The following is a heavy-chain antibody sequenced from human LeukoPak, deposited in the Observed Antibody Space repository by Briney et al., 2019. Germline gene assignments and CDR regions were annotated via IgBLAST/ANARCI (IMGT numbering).Heavy chain of an antibody. J-gene: IGHJ4*02. D-gene: IGHD3-10*01. Sequence: SETLSLTCAVYGGSFSGYYWSWIRQPPGKGLEWIGEINHSGSTNYNPSLKSRVTISVDTSKNQFSLKLSSVTAADTAVYYCARRHYYGSGSWPAVVRPRYFDYWGQGTLVTVSS. V-gene: IGHV4-34*01. CDR3: ARRHYYGSGSWPAVVRPRYFDY. CDR1: GGSFSGYY. CDR2: INHSGST.